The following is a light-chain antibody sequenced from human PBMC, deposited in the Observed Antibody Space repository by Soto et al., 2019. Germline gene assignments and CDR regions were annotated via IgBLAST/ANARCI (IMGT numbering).Light chain of an antibody. CDR3: LQDYSYPLT. J-gene: IGKJ4*01. CDR1: QGIRND. Sequence: AIQMTQSPSSLSASVGDRVTLTCRASQGIRNDLGWYQQKPGKAPKVLIYAASTLQSGVPSRFSGSGFGTDFTLTISCLQPDDFATYYCLQDYSYPLTFGGGTKVEI. CDR2: AAS. V-gene: IGKV1-6*01.